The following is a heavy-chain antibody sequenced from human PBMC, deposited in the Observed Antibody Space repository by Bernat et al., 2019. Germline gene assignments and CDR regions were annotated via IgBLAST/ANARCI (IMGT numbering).Heavy chain of an antibody. CDR3: AKDHNGEQWLNIDY. D-gene: IGHD6-19*01. Sequence: VQLVESGGGLVQPGGSLRLSCAASGFTFSSYGMHWVRQAPGKGLEWVAVISYDGSNKYYADSVKGRFTISRDNSKNTLYLQMNSLRAEDTAVYYCAKDHNGEQWLNIDYWGQGTLVTVSS. V-gene: IGHV3-30*18. CDR1: GFTFSSYG. J-gene: IGHJ4*02. CDR2: ISYDGSNK.